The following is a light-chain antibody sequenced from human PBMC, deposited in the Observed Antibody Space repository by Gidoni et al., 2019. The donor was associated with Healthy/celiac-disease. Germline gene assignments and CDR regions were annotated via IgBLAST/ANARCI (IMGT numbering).Light chain of an antibody. J-gene: IGKJ5*01. CDR1: QRVSSSY. V-gene: IGKV3-20*01. CDR3: QQYGSSSIT. CDR2: GAS. Sequence: ELVLTQSPGTLSLSPGERATLSCRASQRVSSSYLAWYQQKPGQAPRLLIYGASSRATGIPDRFSGSGSGTDFTLTISRLEPEDFAVYYCQQYGSSSITFXXXTRLEIK.